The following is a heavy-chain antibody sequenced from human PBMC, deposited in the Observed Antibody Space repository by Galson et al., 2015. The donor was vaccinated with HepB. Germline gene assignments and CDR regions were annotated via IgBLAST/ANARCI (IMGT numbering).Heavy chain of an antibody. J-gene: IGHJ4*02. CDR3: TTNLAHYCSSTSCPQILDY. CDR1: GFTFSGSA. D-gene: IGHD2-2*01. V-gene: IGHV3-73*01. CDR2: IRSKANSYAT. Sequence: SLRLSCAASGFTFSGSAMHWVRQASGKGLEWVGRIRSKANSYATAYAASVKGRFTISRDDSKNTAYLQMNSLETEDTAVYYCTTNLAHYCSSTSCPQILDYWGQGSLVTVSS.